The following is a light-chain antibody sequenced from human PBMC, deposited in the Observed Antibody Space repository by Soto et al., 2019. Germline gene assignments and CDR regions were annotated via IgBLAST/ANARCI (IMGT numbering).Light chain of an antibody. V-gene: IGKV3-15*01. CDR2: GAS. J-gene: IGKJ1*01. CDR3: QQYNNWRT. Sequence: EIVMTQSPATLSVSPWERATLSCMASQSVSSNLAWYQQKPGQAPRLLIYGASTRATGIPARFSGSGSGTEFTLTISSLQSEDFAVYYCQQYNNWRTFGQGTKVDIK. CDR1: QSVSSN.